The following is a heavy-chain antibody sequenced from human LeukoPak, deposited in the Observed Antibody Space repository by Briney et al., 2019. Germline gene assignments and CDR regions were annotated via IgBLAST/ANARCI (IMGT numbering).Heavy chain of an antibody. V-gene: IGHV1-46*01. J-gene: IGHJ4*02. CDR3: ARDQEAFDY. CDR1: GYSFTSNY. CDR2: IYPRDGST. Sequence: ASVKVSCKASGYSFTSNYIHWVRQAPGQGLEWMGMIYPRDGSTSYAQKFQGRVTVTRDTSTGTVHMELSGLRSEDTAVYYCARDQEAFDYRGQGTLVTVSS.